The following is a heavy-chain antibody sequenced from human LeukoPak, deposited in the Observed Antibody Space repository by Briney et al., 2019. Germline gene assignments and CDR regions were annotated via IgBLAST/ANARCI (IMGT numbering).Heavy chain of an antibody. V-gene: IGHV4-4*07. CDR1: GGSISSYY. D-gene: IGHD6-19*01. J-gene: IGHJ4*02. Sequence: SETLSLTCTVSGGSISSYYWSWIRQPAGKGLEWIGRIYTSGSTNYNPSLKSRVTMSVDTSKKQFSLKLSSVTAADTAVYYCARDQVAGTMYYFDYWGQGTLVTVSS. CDR2: IYTSGST. CDR3: ARDQVAGTMYYFDY.